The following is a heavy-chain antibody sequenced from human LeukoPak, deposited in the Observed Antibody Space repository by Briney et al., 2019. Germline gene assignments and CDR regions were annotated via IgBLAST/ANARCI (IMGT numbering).Heavy chain of an antibody. Sequence: ASVKVSCKASGYTFTSYGISWVRQAPGQGLEWMGWISAYNGNTNYAQKLQGRVTMTTDTSTSTAYMELRSLRSDDTAVYYCARSGLRTVYYYYGMDVWDQGTTVTVSS. CDR2: ISAYNGNT. V-gene: IGHV1-18*01. D-gene: IGHD5-12*01. CDR3: ARSGLRTVYYYYGMDV. CDR1: GYTFTSYG. J-gene: IGHJ6*02.